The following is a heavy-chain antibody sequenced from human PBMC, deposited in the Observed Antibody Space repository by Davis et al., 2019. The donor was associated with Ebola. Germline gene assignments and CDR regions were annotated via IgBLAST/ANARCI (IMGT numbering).Heavy chain of an antibody. V-gene: IGHV1-69*13. CDR1: GGTFSSYA. CDR3: ARAAAYSGYVGS. CDR2: IIPIFGTA. D-gene: IGHD5-12*01. J-gene: IGHJ4*02. Sequence: SVKVSCKASGGTFSSYAISWVRQAPGQGLEWMGGIIPIFGTANYAQKLQGRVTITADESTSTAYMELRSLRSDDTAVYYCARAAAYSGYVGSWGQGTLVTVSS.